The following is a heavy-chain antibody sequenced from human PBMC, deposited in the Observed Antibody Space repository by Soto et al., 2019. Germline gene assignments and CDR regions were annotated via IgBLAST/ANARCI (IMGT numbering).Heavy chain of an antibody. Sequence: TGGSLRLSCAASGFTFSSYWMSWVRQAPGKGLEWVAVIWYDGSNAVSADSVKGRFTISRDNSKNTLYLQMSGLRSEDTAVYYCARDPRTARPPAMDVCGQGTTVTVS. CDR3: ARDPRTARPPAMDV. J-gene: IGHJ6*02. CDR1: GFTFSSYW. CDR2: IWYDGSNA. V-gene: IGHV3-33*08. D-gene: IGHD6-6*01.